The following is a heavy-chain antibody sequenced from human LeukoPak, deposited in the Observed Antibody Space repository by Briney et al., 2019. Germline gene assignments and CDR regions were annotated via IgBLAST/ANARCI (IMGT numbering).Heavy chain of an antibody. J-gene: IGHJ6*03. CDR1: GFTFSNYW. Sequence: GGSLRLSCAASGFTFSNYWMSWVRQATGKGLEWVSAIGTAGDTYYPGSVKGRFTISRENAKNSLYLQMNSLRAGDTAVYYCARGRRYYYMDVWGKGTTVTISS. CDR2: IGTAGDT. CDR3: ARGRRYYYMDV. V-gene: IGHV3-13*01.